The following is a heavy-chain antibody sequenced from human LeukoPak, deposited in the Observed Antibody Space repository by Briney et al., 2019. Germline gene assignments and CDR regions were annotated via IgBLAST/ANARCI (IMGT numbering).Heavy chain of an antibody. CDR3: ARDLDWVFDL. D-gene: IGHD3-9*01. J-gene: IGHJ2*01. CDR1: GYTFTRWN. V-gene: IGHV1-18*01. Sequence: ASVKVSCKASGYTFTRWNFSWVRQAPGQGLEWMGWISTYNGDTKYAQKLQGSVTMTTDTSTSTAYMELRSLTSDDTAVYYCARDLDWVFDLWGRGTLVTVSS. CDR2: ISTYNGDT.